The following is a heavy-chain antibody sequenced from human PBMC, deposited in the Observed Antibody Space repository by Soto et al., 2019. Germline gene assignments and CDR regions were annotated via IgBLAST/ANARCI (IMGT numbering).Heavy chain of an antibody. J-gene: IGHJ4*02. CDR1: GGTFSSYA. D-gene: IGHD5-18*01. Sequence: SVKVSFKASGGTFSSYAISWLRQAPGQGLEWMGGIIPIFGTANYAQKFQGRVTITADESTSTAYMELSSLRSEDTAVYYCARDLGYSYGKNYFDYWGQGTLVTVSS. V-gene: IGHV1-69*13. CDR2: IIPIFGTA. CDR3: ARDLGYSYGKNYFDY.